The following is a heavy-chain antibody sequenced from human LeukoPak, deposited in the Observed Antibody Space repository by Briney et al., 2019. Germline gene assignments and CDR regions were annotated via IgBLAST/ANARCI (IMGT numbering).Heavy chain of an antibody. V-gene: IGHV3-23*01. D-gene: IGHD5-18*01. CDR2: ISGSGGST. J-gene: IGHJ4*02. Sequence: GGSLRLSCAASGFTFSSYAMSWVRQAPGKGLEWVSAISGSGGSTYYADSVKGRFTISRDNAKNSLYLQMNSLRAEDTALYYCAKGYSYGSYFDYWGQGTLVTVSS. CDR3: AKGYSYGSYFDY. CDR1: GFTFSSYA.